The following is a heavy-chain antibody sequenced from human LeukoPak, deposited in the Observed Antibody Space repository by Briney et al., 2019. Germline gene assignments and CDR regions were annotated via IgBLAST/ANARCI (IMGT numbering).Heavy chain of an antibody. CDR1: GYTFTSYA. J-gene: IGHJ3*02. CDR3: ASNYYDSSGSPDAFDI. CDR2: INTNTGNP. D-gene: IGHD3-22*01. V-gene: IGHV7-4-1*02. Sequence: ASVKVSCKASGYTFTSYAMSWVRQAPGQGLEWMGWINTNTGNPTYAQGFTGRFVFSLDTSVSTAYLQISSLKAEVTAVYYCASNYYDSSGSPDAFDIWGQGTMVTVSS.